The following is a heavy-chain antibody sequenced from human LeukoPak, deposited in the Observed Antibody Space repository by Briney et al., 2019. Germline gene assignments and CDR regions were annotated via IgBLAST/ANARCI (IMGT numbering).Heavy chain of an antibody. CDR2: IHYSGSA. D-gene: IGHD6-6*01. J-gene: IGHJ5*02. V-gene: IGHV4-61*01. Sequence: PSETLSLTCTVSDYSISSSYFWGWIRQPPGKGLEWIGYIHYSGSANYNPSLKSRVTISVDTSKNQFSLKLSSVTAADTALYFCARDSGSSPRFDPWGQGTLVTVSS. CDR3: ARDSGSSPRFDP. CDR1: DYSISSSYF.